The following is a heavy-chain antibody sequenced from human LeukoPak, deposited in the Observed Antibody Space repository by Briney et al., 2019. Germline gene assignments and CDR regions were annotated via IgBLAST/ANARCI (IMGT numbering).Heavy chain of an antibody. J-gene: IGHJ4*02. D-gene: IGHD5-24*01. CDR2: INPNGAST. CDR3: AAAPIEMQQRGFDY. V-gene: IGHV1-46*01. CDR1: GYTFTNYY. Sequence: ASVKVSCKASGYTFTNYYIHWVRQAPGQGLEWVGIINPNGASTFYAQKFQDRVTMTRDTSASTGYMELGSLTSEDTALYYCAAAPIEMQQRGFDYWGQGSLVTVSS.